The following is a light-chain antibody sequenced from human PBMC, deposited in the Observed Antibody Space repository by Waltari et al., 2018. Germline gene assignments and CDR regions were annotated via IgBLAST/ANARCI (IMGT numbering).Light chain of an antibody. Sequence: ETVLTQSPATLSLSPGDRATFSCRASQNIDSYLAWYQQKPGQALRFLIFDAFNRPTGIPARFSGSGSGTDFNLTISSLESEDFAIYYCQQRRNWPWTFGQGTRVEIK. CDR2: DAF. V-gene: IGKV3-11*01. J-gene: IGKJ1*01. CDR3: QQRRNWPWT. CDR1: QNIDSY.